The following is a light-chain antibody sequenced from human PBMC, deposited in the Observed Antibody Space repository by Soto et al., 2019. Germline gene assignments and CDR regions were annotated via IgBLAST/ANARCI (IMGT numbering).Light chain of an antibody. J-gene: IGKJ4*01. Sequence: DIQLTQSPSFLSASVGDRLTITCRASQDIRSSLAWYQQKPGKAPNLLIYTVSTLQSAVPSRFSGSRSGTEFTLPISSLQPEDFATCGGEQFNSSPYPFGGGTKVGI. CDR3: EQFNSSPYP. CDR2: TVS. V-gene: IGKV1-9*01. CDR1: QDIRSS.